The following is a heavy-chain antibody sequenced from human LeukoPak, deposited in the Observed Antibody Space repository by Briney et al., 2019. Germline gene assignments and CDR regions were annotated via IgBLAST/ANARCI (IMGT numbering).Heavy chain of an antibody. V-gene: IGHV4-59*01. D-gene: IGHD3/OR15-3a*01. CDR3: ARGGLIKYNWFDP. CDR2: IYYSGST. Sequence: GSLRLSCAASGFTFSSYAMSWVRQAPGKGLEWIGYIYYSGSTNYNPSLKSRVTISVDTSKNQFSLKLSSVTAADTAVYYCARGGLIKYNWFDPWGQGTLVTVSS. CDR1: GFTFSSYA. J-gene: IGHJ5*02.